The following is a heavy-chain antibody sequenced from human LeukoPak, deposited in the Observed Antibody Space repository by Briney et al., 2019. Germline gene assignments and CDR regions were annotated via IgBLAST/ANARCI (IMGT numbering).Heavy chain of an antibody. CDR3: ARDAEGYCSGGSCFGEFDP. CDR1: GFTFRSYA. Sequence: GRSLRLSCAASGFTFRSYATHWVRQAPGKELEWVALISYDGNYKSYADSVKGRFTISRDNSKNTLYLQMDSLRADDTAVYYCARDAEGYCSGGSCFGEFDPWGQGTLVTVSS. J-gene: IGHJ5*02. CDR2: ISYDGNYK. D-gene: IGHD2-15*01. V-gene: IGHV3-30-3*01.